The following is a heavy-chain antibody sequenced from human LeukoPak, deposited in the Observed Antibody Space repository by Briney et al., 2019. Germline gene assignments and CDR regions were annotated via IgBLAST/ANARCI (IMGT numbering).Heavy chain of an antibody. CDR3: ARDCCDRVTAWFDP. Sequence: ASVKVSCKASGYTFTSYAMHWVRQAPGQRLEWMGWINAGNGNTKYSQKFQGRVTITRGTSASTAYMELSSLRSEDTAVYYCARDCCDRVTAWFDPWGQGTLVTVSS. D-gene: IGHD2-21*01. J-gene: IGHJ5*02. V-gene: IGHV1-3*01. CDR2: INAGNGNT. CDR1: GYTFTSYA.